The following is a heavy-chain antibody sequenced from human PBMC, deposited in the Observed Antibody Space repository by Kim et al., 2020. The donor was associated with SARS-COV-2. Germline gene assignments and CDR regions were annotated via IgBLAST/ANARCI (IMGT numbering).Heavy chain of an antibody. CDR1: GGSISSHY. CDR3: ARDRSYFSY. D-gene: IGHD1-26*01. V-gene: IGHV4-59*11. Sequence: SETLSLTWTVSGGSISSHYWSWIRQPPGKGLEWIGYIHYSGSTNYNPSLKSRVTISVDTSKNQFSLKLSSVTAADTAVYYCARDRSYFSYWGQGTLVTVSS. J-gene: IGHJ4*02. CDR2: IHYSGST.